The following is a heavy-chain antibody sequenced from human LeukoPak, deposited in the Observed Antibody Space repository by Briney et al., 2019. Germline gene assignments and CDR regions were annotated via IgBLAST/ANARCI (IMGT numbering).Heavy chain of an antibody. D-gene: IGHD5-12*01. CDR1: GGSISSSSYY. J-gene: IGHJ4*02. CDR3: ASEVATTEFDY. CDR2: IYYSGST. V-gene: IGHV4-39*07. Sequence: SETLSLTCTVSGGSISSSSYYWGWIRQPPGKGLEWIGTIYYSGSTYYNPSLKSRVTISVDTSKNQFSLKLSSVTAADTAVYYCASEVATTEFDYWGQGTLVTVSS.